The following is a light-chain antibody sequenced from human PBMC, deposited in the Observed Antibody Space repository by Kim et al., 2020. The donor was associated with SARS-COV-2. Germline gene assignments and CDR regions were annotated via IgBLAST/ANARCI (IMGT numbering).Light chain of an antibody. V-gene: IGLV3-1*01. CDR1: KLGYKY. J-gene: IGLJ3*02. Sequence: VSPGQTASIHGAGHKLGYKYAFWYQQKPGPSPVMVIYQDSTRPSGIPERFSGSNSGNTATLTISGTQAMDEADYYCQACDSSTAVFGGGTQLTVL. CDR2: QDS. CDR3: QACDSSTAV.